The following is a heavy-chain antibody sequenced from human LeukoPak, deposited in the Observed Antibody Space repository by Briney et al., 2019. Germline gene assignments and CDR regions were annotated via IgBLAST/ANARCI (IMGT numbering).Heavy chain of an antibody. CDR1: GFTVSTNY. CDR2: IYSGGST. Sequence: PGGSLRLSCAVSGFTVSTNYMSWVRQAPGKGLEWVSVIYSGGSTYYADSVKGRFTIFSDNSKNTLYLQMNSLRAEDTAVYYCARVGITMVRGRPGYYFDYWGQGTLVTVSS. D-gene: IGHD3-10*01. J-gene: IGHJ4*02. CDR3: ARVGITMVRGRPGYYFDY. V-gene: IGHV3-53*01.